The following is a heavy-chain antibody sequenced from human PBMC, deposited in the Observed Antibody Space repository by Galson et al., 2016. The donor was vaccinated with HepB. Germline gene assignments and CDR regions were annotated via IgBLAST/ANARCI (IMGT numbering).Heavy chain of an antibody. CDR3: ARSGSMIVLFITGGRDAFDI. V-gene: IGHV1-69*13. CDR2: IIPYFATA. Sequence: SVKVSCKASGGTFSNYAISWVRQAPGQGLEWMGGIIPYFATANYAQQFQGRVTITADQSTSTAYMELSSLRAEDTALYYCARSGSMIVLFITGGRDAFDIWGQGTMVTVSS. J-gene: IGHJ3*02. D-gene: IGHD3-22*01. CDR1: GGTFSNYA.